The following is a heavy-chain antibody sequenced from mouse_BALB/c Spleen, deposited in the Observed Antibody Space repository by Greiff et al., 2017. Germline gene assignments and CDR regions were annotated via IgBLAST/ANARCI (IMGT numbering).Heavy chain of an antibody. V-gene: IGHV1-4*01. Sequence: VQLQQSGAELAKPGASVKMSCKASGYTFTSYTMHWVKQRPGQGLEWIGYINPSSGYTNYNQKFKDKATLTADKSSSTAYMQLSSLTSEDSAVYYSAREGHYYAMDDWGQGTSVTVSS. CDR3: AREGHYYAMDD. CDR2: INPSSGYT. J-gene: IGHJ4*01. CDR1: GYTFTSYT.